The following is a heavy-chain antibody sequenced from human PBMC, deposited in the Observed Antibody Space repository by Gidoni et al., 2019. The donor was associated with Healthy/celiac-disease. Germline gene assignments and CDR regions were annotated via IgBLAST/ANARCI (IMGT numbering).Heavy chain of an antibody. V-gene: IGHV4-31*03. CDR2: IYYSGST. CDR3: ATQRITIFGVEDAFDI. D-gene: IGHD3-3*01. J-gene: IGHJ3*02. Sequence: QVQLQESGPGLVKPSQTLSLTCTVSGGSISSGGYYWSWIRQHPGKGLEWIGYIYYSGSTYYNPSLKSRVTISVDTSKNQFSLKLSSVTAADTAVYYCATQRITIFGVEDAFDIWGQGTMVTVSS. CDR1: GGSISSGGYY.